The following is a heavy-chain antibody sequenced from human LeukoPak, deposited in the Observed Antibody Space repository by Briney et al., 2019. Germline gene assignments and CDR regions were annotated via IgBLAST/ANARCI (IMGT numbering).Heavy chain of an antibody. CDR1: GYTFTGYY. CDR2: MNPNSGNT. CDR3: ARTNMLDYDY. Sequence: GASVKVSCKASGYTFTGYYMHWVRQAPGQGLEWMGWMNPNSGNTGYAQKFQGRVTMTRNTSISTAYMELSSLRSEDTAVYYCARTNMLDYDYWGQGTLVTVSS. V-gene: IGHV1-8*02. D-gene: IGHD5-12*01. J-gene: IGHJ4*02.